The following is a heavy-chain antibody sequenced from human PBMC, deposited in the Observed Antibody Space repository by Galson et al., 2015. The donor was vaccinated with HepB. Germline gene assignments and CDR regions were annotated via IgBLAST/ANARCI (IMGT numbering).Heavy chain of an antibody. CDR1: GFTFSSYA. CDR3: ARGFFSVVVTAILDY. D-gene: IGHD2-21*02. CDR2: ISYDGSNK. Sequence: SLRLSCAASGFTFSSYAIHWVRQAPGKGLEWVAVISYDGSNKYYADSVKGRFTISRDNSKNTLYLQMNSLRAEDTAVYYCARGFFSVVVTAILDYWVQGTLVTVSS. V-gene: IGHV3-30*04. J-gene: IGHJ4*02.